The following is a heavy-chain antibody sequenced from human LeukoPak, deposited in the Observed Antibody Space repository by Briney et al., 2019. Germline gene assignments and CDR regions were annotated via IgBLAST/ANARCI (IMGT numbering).Heavy chain of an antibody. J-gene: IGHJ4*02. CDR2: INPNSGGT. Sequence: ASVKVSCKASGYTFTGYYMHWVRQAPGQGLEWMGRINPNSGGTNYAQKFQGRVTMTRDTSINTAYMELSRLRSDDTAVYYCAREDQPYGSGSYYPVDYWGQGTLVTVSS. CDR3: AREDQPYGSGSYYPVDY. D-gene: IGHD3-10*01. V-gene: IGHV1-2*06. CDR1: GYTFTGYY.